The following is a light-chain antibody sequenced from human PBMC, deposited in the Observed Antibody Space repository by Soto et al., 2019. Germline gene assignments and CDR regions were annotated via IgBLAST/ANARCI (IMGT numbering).Light chain of an antibody. V-gene: IGLV2-8*01. CDR2: EVS. J-gene: IGLJ1*01. Sequence: QSVLTQPPSASESPGQSVTISCTGTSSDVGGYNYVSWYQQHPGKAPKLMIYEVSKRPSGVPDRFSGSKSGNTASLTVSGLQAEDEADYYCSSYAGSTVFGTGTKVTVL. CDR3: SSYAGSTV. CDR1: SSDVGGYNY.